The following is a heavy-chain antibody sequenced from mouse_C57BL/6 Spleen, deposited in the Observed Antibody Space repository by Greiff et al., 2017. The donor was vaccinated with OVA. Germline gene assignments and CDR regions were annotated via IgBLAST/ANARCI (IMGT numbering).Heavy chain of an antibody. D-gene: IGHD2-4*01. J-gene: IGHJ3*01. V-gene: IGHV1-26*01. CDR1: GYTFTDYY. CDR3: ARRKDDYDIRFAY. CDR2: INPNNGGT. Sequence: EVQLQQSGPELVKPGASVKLSCKASGYTFTDYYMNWVKQSPGHSLEWIGEINPNNGGTSYNEKFKGKATLTVDKSSSTAYMQLRSLTSEDSAVYYCARRKDDYDIRFAYWGQGSLVTVSA.